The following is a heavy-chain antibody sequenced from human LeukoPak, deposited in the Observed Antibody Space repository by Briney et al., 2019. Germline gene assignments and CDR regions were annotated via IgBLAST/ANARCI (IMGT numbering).Heavy chain of an antibody. D-gene: IGHD3-3*01. Sequence: ASVKVSCKASGGTFSSYVISWVRQAPGQGLEWMGRIIPILGIANYAQKFQGRVTITADKSTSTAYMELSSLRSEDTAVYYCARDLTSYGMDVWGQGTTVTVSS. J-gene: IGHJ6*02. V-gene: IGHV1-69*04. CDR3: ARDLTSYGMDV. CDR1: GGTFSSYV. CDR2: IIPILGIA.